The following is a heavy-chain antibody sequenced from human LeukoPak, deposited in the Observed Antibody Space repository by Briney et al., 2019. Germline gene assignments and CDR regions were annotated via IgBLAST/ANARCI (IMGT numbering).Heavy chain of an antibody. Sequence: GGSLRLSCAASGFTVRSNYMSWVRQAPGKGLEWLSVIYSGGSTYYADSVKGRFTISRDNSKNTLYLQMNSLRAEDTAVYYCAKDWARCTNGVCYGYWGQGTLVTVSS. D-gene: IGHD2-8*01. V-gene: IGHV3-53*01. J-gene: IGHJ4*02. CDR1: GFTVRSNY. CDR3: AKDWARCTNGVCYGY. CDR2: IYSGGST.